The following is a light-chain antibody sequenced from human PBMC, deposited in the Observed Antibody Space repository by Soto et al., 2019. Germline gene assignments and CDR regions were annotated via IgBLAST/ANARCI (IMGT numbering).Light chain of an antibody. Sequence: DIQMTQSPSSLSASVGDRVILTCRASQSISTYLNWFQQKPGKAPELLIYAASNLQSGVPSRFSSSGSGTYFTLTVSSLQPEDFATYYCQQSYSTPYTFGQGTKVEIK. CDR1: QSISTY. V-gene: IGKV1-39*01. J-gene: IGKJ2*01. CDR3: QQSYSTPYT. CDR2: AAS.